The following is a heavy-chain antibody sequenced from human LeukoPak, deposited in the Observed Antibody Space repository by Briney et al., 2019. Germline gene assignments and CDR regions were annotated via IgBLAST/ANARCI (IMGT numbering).Heavy chain of an antibody. CDR3: ARASSSWYYFDY. Sequence: ASVKVSCTASGYTFTSYAMHWVRQAPGQRLEWMGWINAGNGNTKCSQKFQGRVTITRDTSASTAYMELSSLRSEDTAVYYCARASSSWYYFDYWGQGTLVTVSS. CDR2: INAGNGNT. J-gene: IGHJ4*02. V-gene: IGHV1-3*01. CDR1: GYTFTSYA. D-gene: IGHD6-13*01.